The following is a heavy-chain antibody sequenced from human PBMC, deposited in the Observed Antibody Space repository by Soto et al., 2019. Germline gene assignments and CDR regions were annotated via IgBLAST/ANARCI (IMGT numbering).Heavy chain of an antibody. CDR3: ARDWAPPRGFGEPNWTNGMDV. V-gene: IGHV4-30-4*01. CDR1: GGSISSGDYY. D-gene: IGHD3-10*01. J-gene: IGHJ6*02. CDR2: IYYSGST. Sequence: PSETLSLTCTVSGGSISSGDYYWSWIRQPPGKGLEWIGYIYYSGSTYYNPSLKSRVTISVDTSKNQFSLKLSSVTAADTAVYYCARDWAPPRGFGEPNWTNGMDVWGQGTTVTVSS.